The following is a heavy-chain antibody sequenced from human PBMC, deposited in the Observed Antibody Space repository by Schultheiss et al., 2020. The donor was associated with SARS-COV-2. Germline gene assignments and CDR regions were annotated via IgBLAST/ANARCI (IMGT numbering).Heavy chain of an antibody. CDR2: ISAYNGNT. V-gene: IGHV1-18*01. Sequence: ASVKVSCKASGYTFTSYGISWVRQAPGQGLEWMGWISAYNGNTNYAQKLQGRVTMTTDTSTSTAYMELRSLRSDDTAVYYCARGTIITMIVVVGDAFDIWGQGTMVTVSS. D-gene: IGHD3-22*01. J-gene: IGHJ3*02. CDR1: GYTFTSYG. CDR3: ARGTIITMIVVVGDAFDI.